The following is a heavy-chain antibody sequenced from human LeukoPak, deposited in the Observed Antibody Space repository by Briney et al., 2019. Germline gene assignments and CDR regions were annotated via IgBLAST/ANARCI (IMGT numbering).Heavy chain of an antibody. CDR3: ARGLLWFGELFAWFDP. CDR2: INPNSGGT. D-gene: IGHD3-10*01. CDR1: GYTFTGYY. J-gene: IGHJ5*02. Sequence: ASVKVSCKASGYTFTGYYMHWVRQAPGQGLEWMGWINPNSGGTNYAQKFQGRVTMTRDTSISKAYMELSRLRSDDTAVYYCARGLLWFGELFAWFDPWGQGTLVTVSS. V-gene: IGHV1-2*02.